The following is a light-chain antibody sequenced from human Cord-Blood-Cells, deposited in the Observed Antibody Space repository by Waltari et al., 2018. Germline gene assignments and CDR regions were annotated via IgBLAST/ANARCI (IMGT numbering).Light chain of an antibody. V-gene: IGKV1-39*01. CDR3: QQSYSTPLT. CDR2: AAS. J-gene: IGKJ4*01. Sequence: IQMTQSPSSLSASVGDSVTITCRASQSISIYLNWYQQKPGKAPKLLIYAASSLQSGVPSRFSGSGSGTDFTLTISSLQPEDFATYYCQQSYSTPLTFGGGTKVEIK. CDR1: QSISIY.